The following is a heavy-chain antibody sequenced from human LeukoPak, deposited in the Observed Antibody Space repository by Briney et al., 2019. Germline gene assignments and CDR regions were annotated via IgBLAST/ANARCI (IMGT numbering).Heavy chain of an antibody. V-gene: IGHV1-3*04. CDR2: ISTGNGNT. Sequence: ASVKVSCKTSGYTFTNYGMHWVRQAPRQSLEWMGWISTGNGNTKSSQKFQDRVTLTRDTSASTAYMELNSLSSEDTAVYFCARVPLHDASGHYYSHWGQGTLVTVSS. CDR1: GYTFTNYG. J-gene: IGHJ1*01. CDR3: ARVPLHDASGHYYSH. D-gene: IGHD3-22*01.